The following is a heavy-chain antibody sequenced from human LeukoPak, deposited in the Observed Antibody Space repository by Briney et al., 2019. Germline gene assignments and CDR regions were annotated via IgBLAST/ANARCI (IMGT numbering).Heavy chain of an antibody. CDR2: IYRSGST. CDR3: ARGDSSSSPDFDY. J-gene: IGHJ4*02. V-gene: IGHV4-38-2*02. CDR1: GYSISSGYY. D-gene: IGHD6-6*01. Sequence: SETLSLTCTVSGYSISSGYYWGWIRQPPGKGLEWIGSIYRSGSTYYNPSLKSRVTISVDMSKNQFSLKLSSVTATDTAVYYCARGDSSSSPDFDYWGQGTLVTVSS.